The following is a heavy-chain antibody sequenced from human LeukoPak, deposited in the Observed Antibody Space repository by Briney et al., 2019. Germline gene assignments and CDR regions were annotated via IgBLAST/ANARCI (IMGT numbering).Heavy chain of an antibody. V-gene: IGHV4-59*01. D-gene: IGHD3-3*01. CDR1: GGSISSYY. CDR3: ARGVGWSGYYTFFDY. CDR2: IYYSGST. J-gene: IGHJ4*02. Sequence: SETLSLTCTVSGGSISSYYWSWIRQPPGKGLEWIGYIYYSGSTNYNPSLKSRVTISVDTSKNQFSLKLSSVTAADTAVYYCARGVGWSGYYTFFDYWGQGTLVTVSS.